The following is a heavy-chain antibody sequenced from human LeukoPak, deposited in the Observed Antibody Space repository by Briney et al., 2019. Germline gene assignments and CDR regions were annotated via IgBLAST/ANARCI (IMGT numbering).Heavy chain of an antibody. Sequence: GGSLRLSCAASGFTFSSYWMHWVRQAPGKGLGWVSRINSDGSSTSYADSVKGRFTISRDNAKNTLYLQMNSLRAEDTAVYYCARPKDSGYDVGIFDYWGQGTLVTVSS. V-gene: IGHV3-74*01. CDR3: ARPKDSGYDVGIFDY. CDR1: GFTFSSYW. D-gene: IGHD5-12*01. CDR2: INSDGSST. J-gene: IGHJ4*02.